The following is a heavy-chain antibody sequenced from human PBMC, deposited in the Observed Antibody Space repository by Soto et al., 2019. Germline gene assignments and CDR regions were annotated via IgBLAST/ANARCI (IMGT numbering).Heavy chain of an antibody. CDR3: ARWGTTGGLAV. CDR2: TSYVGSNN. CDR1: GFTFRSYV. Sequence: QVQLVESGGGVVQPGTSLRLSCVGSGFTFRSYVIHWVRLAPGKGLEWVALTSYVGSNNFYGDSAKGRFTISRHNSRNTVELQMDSLRFEDTAVYFCARWGTTGGLAVWGQGTLVSVSS. J-gene: IGHJ4*02. D-gene: IGHD3-16*01. V-gene: IGHV3-33*05.